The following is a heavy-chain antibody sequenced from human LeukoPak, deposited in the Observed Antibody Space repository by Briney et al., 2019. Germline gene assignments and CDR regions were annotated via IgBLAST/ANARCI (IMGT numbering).Heavy chain of an antibody. Sequence: GASVKASCKASGYTLTGYYMHWVRQAPGQGLEWMGWINPNSGGTNYAQKFQGRVTMTRDTSISTAYMELSRLRSDDTAVYYCARLQGNCSSTSCFDYWGQGTLVTVSS. CDR2: INPNSGGT. D-gene: IGHD2-2*01. CDR3: ARLQGNCSSTSCFDY. CDR1: GYTLTGYY. V-gene: IGHV1-2*02. J-gene: IGHJ4*02.